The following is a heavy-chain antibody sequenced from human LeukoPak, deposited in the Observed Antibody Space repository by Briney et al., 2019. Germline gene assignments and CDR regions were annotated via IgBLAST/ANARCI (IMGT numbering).Heavy chain of an antibody. V-gene: IGHV1-2*02. D-gene: IGHD6-6*01. Sequence: ASVKVSCKASGYTFTGYYMHWVRQAPGQGLEWTGWINPNSGGTNYAQKFQGRVTMTRDTSTSTVYMELSSLRSEDTAVYYCARLGVEDSSSSAYWGQGTLVTVSS. J-gene: IGHJ4*02. CDR2: INPNSGGT. CDR3: ARLGVEDSSSSAY. CDR1: GYTFTGYY.